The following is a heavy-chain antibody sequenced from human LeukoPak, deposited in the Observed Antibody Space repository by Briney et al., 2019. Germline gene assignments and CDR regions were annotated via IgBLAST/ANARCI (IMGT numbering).Heavy chain of an antibody. CDR2: INPNSGGR. CDR3: AGAYSGYEAFDY. D-gene: IGHD5-12*01. J-gene: IGHJ4*02. CDR1: GYTFTGCY. Sequence: ASVKVSCKASGYTFTGCYIHWVRQAPGQGLEWMGWINPNSGGRNYAQKFQGRVTMTRDTSTTYMELSRLTSDDTAVYYCAGAYSGYEAFDYWGQGTLVTASS. V-gene: IGHV1-2*02.